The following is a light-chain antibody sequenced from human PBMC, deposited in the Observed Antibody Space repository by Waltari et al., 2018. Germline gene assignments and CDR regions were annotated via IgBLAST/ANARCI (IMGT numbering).Light chain of an antibody. CDR2: GAS. CDR1: QSISRY. J-gene: IGKJ2*01. Sequence: DIQMTQSPSSLSASVGYRVTITCRASQSISRYLNWYQQKPGKAPKLLISGASSLHSGVPSRFSGSGSATDFTLTISSVQPEDFATYYCQQSYSSPYIFGQGTNVEIQ. CDR3: QQSYSSPYI. V-gene: IGKV1-39*01.